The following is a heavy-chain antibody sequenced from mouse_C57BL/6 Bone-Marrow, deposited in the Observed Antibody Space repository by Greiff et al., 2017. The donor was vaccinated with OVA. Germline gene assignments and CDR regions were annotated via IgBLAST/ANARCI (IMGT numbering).Heavy chain of an antibody. CDR2: IRSKSNNYST. Sequence: EVQLVESGGGLVQPKGSLKLSCAASGFSFNTYAMNWVRQAPGKGLEWVARIRSKSNNYSTYYADSVKDRFTISRDDSESMLYLQMNNLKTEDTAMYYCVRQISIYYYAMDYWGQGTSVTVSS. CDR3: VRQISIYYYAMDY. V-gene: IGHV10-1*01. CDR1: GFSFNTYA. J-gene: IGHJ4*01.